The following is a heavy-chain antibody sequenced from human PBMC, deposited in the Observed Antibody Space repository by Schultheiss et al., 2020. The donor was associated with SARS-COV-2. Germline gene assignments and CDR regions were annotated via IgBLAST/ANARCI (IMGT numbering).Heavy chain of an antibody. CDR2: INHSGST. CDR3: ATTSGGSSSYFDY. Sequence: SETLSLTCAVYGGSFSGYYWSWIRQPPGKGLEWIGEINHSGSTNYNPSLKSRVTISVDTSKNQFSLKLSSVTAADTAVYYCATTSGGSSSYFDYWGQGTLVTVSS. J-gene: IGHJ4*02. CDR1: GGSFSGYY. D-gene: IGHD1-26*01. V-gene: IGHV4-34*01.